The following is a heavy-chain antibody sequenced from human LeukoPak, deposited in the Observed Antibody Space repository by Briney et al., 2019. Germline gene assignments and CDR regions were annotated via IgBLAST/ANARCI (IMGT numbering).Heavy chain of an antibody. D-gene: IGHD3-3*01. CDR3: ARGRVDFWSGLVIKDY. J-gene: IGHJ4*02. CDR1: GYTFTGYY. CDR2: INPNSGGT. Sequence: ASVKVSCKASGYTFTGYYIHWVRQAPGQGLEWMGWINPNSGGTNYAQKFQGRVTMTRDTSISTAYMELSRLRSDDTAVYYCARGRVDFWSGLVIKDYWGQGTLVTVSS. V-gene: IGHV1-2*02.